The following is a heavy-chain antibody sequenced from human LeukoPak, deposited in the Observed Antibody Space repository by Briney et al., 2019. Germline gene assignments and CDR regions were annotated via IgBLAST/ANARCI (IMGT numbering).Heavy chain of an antibody. CDR2: INLDGNGR. V-gene: IGHV3-7*01. D-gene: IGHD5-24*01. Sequence: GGSLRLSCAASGFFFSNYWMSWVRQAQGKGLEWVANINLDGNGRFYVDSVKGRFTISRDNNKKSVYLQINSLRAEDTAVYYCARGGRDGYNQGPGDYWGQGTLVTVSS. CDR3: ARGGRDGYNQGPGDY. CDR1: GFFFSNYW. J-gene: IGHJ4*02.